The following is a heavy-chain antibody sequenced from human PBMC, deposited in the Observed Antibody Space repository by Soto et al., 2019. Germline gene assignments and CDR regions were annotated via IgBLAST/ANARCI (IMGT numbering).Heavy chain of an antibody. CDR3: ARDPHEFWTSYWFDP. D-gene: IGHD3-3*01. Sequence: ASVNVSGKASGYTFTIYDINWLRRATGQGLEWMGWMNPNGGKTTYAEKFQGRVTLTTDTSTSTAYMELRSLRSDDTAIYYCARDPHEFWTSYWFDPWGQGTPVTVSS. V-gene: IGHV1-8*01. CDR2: MNPNGGKT. CDR1: GYTFTIYD. J-gene: IGHJ5*02.